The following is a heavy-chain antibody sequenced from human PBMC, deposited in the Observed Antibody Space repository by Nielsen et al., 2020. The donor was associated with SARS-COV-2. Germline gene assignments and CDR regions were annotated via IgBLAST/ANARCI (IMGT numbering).Heavy chain of an antibody. CDR3: AKSWSGYNYFDY. V-gene: IGHV3-30*18. J-gene: IGHJ4*02. CDR2: ISYDGNNK. D-gene: IGHD3-3*01. CDR1: GFTFDDYA. Sequence: GGSLRLSCAASGFTFDDYAMHWVRQAPGKGLEWVAVISYDGNNKYYADSVKGRFTISRDNSKNTLYLQMNSLRAEDTAVYYCAKSWSGYNYFDYWGQGTLVTVSS.